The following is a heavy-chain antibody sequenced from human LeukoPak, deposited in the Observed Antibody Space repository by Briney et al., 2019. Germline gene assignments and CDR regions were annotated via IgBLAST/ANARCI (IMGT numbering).Heavy chain of an antibody. CDR1: GGSISSYY. V-gene: IGHV4-59*08. CDR2: IYYSWST. CDR3: ARHTSSWFDP. J-gene: IGHJ5*02. Sequence: SETLSLTCTGSGGSISSYYWSWIRQPPGKGLEWIGYIYYSWSTNYNPSLKSRVTISVDTSKNQFPLKLSSVTAADTAVYYCARHTSSWFDPWGQGTLVTVSS.